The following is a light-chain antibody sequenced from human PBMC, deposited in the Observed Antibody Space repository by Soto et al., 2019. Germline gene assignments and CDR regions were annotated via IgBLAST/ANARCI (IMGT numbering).Light chain of an antibody. Sequence: QSVLTQSPSASGTPGQRVSISCSGSTSNIGTNTVSWYQHVPGTAPKLLIYCNDQRPSAVPGRFSASKSGTSASLAISGLLSEDEADYYCATWDDSLNVVFGGGTKLTVL. CDR3: ATWDDSLNVV. CDR1: TSNIGTNT. V-gene: IGLV1-44*01. CDR2: CND. J-gene: IGLJ2*01.